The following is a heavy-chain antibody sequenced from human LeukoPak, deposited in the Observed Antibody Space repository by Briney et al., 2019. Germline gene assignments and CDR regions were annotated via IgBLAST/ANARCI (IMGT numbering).Heavy chain of an antibody. CDR3: ARGLEPDNWFDP. CDR2: ISSSSSYI. Sequence: GGSLRLSCAAPGFTFSSYSMNWVRQAPGKGLEWVSSISSSSSYIYYADSVKGRFTISRDNAKNSLYLQMNSLRAEDTAVYYCARGLEPDNWFDPWGKGTLVTVSS. J-gene: IGHJ5*02. CDR1: GFTFSSYS. V-gene: IGHV3-21*01. D-gene: IGHD1-1*01.